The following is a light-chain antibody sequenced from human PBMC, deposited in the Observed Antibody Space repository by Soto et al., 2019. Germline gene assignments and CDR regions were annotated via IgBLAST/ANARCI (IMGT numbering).Light chain of an antibody. CDR1: QGIRHY. J-gene: IGKJ1*01. V-gene: IGKV1-27*01. Sequence: IKLTQSQCSLSAYVGDRVTLTCRARQGIRHYLAWYQQKPGKVPKLLIYEASNLQSGVPSRFRGGASGTEFTLTISSLQPEDVATYYCQNFDSAPQTFGQGTKVDIK. CDR2: EAS. CDR3: QNFDSAPQT.